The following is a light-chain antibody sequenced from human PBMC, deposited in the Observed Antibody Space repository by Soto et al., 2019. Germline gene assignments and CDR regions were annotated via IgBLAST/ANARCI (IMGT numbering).Light chain of an antibody. V-gene: IGLV2-14*01. J-gene: IGLJ1*01. CDR3: SSFTSSSTYV. Sequence: QSVLTQPASVSGSPGQSITISCTGTNSDVGGYNYVSWYQQHPGKAPKLMIYDVSSRPSGVSNRFSGSKSGNTASLTISRLQAEDEADYYCSSFTSSSTYVFGTGTKVTVL. CDR2: DVS. CDR1: NSDVGGYNY.